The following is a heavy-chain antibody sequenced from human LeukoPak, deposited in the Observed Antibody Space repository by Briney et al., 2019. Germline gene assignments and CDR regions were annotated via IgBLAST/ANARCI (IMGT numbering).Heavy chain of an antibody. V-gene: IGHV3-48*02. J-gene: IGHJ6*02. D-gene: IGHD3-3*01. CDR2: ISSRSSNI. Sequence: PGGSLRLSCAASGFTFSSYSMNWVRQAPGKGLEWVSYISSRSSNIYYADSVKGRFTISRDNAKNSLYLQMNSLRDEDTAVYYCSRDPELLPALGTIFRVVLPPYYYGMDVWGQGTTVTVSS. CDR1: GFTFSSYS. CDR3: SRDPELLPALGTIFRVVLPPYYYGMDV.